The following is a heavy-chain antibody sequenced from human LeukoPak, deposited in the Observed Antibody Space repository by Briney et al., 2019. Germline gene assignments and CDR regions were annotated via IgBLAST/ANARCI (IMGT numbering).Heavy chain of an antibody. CDR3: AGDIIVVVPAAIRENWFDP. J-gene: IGHJ5*02. V-gene: IGHV1-69*04. CDR1: GGTFSSYA. Sequence: ASVKVSCKASGGTFSSYAIIWVRQAPGQGLEWMGRIIPILGIANYAQKFQGRVTVTADKSTSTAYMELSSLRSEDTAVYYCAGDIIVVVPAAIRENWFDPWGQGTMVTVSS. CDR2: IIPILGIA. D-gene: IGHD2-2*02.